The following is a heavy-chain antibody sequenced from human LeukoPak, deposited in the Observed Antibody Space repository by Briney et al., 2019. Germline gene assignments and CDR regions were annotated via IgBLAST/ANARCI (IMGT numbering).Heavy chain of an antibody. Sequence: PGGSLRLSCAASGFTFSSYAMSWVRQAPGKGLEWVSAISGSGGSTYYADSVKGRFTISRDNSKNTLYLQMNSLRAEDTAVYYCPILRSGYDFGMDVWGQGTTVTVSS. CDR3: PILRSGYDFGMDV. CDR2: ISGSGGST. D-gene: IGHD5-12*01. V-gene: IGHV3-23*01. CDR1: GFTFSSYA. J-gene: IGHJ6*02.